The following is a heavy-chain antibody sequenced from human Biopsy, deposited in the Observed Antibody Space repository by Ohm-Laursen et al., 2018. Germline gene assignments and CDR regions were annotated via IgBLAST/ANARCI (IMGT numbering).Heavy chain of an antibody. Sequence: SLRLSCTASGFSVSSYDMNWVCQAPGKGLEWISYISDTSSHIYDTDSVRGRYTVARDIAKNSLYLHLNSLRVEDTAVYYCARDSSRRAREGGMDVWGQGTTVTVSS. D-gene: IGHD6-6*01. J-gene: IGHJ6*02. CDR2: ISDTSSHI. V-gene: IGHV3-21*01. CDR3: ARDSSRRAREGGMDV. CDR1: GFSVSSYD.